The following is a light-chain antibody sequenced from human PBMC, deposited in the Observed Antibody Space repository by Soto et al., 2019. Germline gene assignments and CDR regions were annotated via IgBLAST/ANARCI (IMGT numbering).Light chain of an antibody. J-gene: IGKJ2*01. V-gene: IGKV1-9*01. CDR3: QQLNSYPPP. Sequence: IQLTQSPSSLSASVGDRVTITCRVSQGISSYLAWYQQKPGKVPKFLIYAASTLKRGVQSRFSGSASGTDFTLTISSMQPEDFATYFCQQLNSYPPPFGQGTELEIK. CDR1: QGISSY. CDR2: AAS.